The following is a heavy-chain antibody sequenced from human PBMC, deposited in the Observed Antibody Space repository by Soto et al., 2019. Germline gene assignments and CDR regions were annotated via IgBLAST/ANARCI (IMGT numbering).Heavy chain of an antibody. CDR3: TKDWVVVSTIPHL. Sequence: EEQLLQSGGGLVQPGGSLRLSCAASGFSFNDYAMSWIRQAPGKGLEWDSGISASGASIHYADSVKGRFIVSRDNSNNALYLQMSSLRVEDTAMYYCTKDWVVVSTIPHLWGQGTRVTVSS. J-gene: IGHJ5*02. CDR2: ISASGASI. CDR1: GFSFNDYA. D-gene: IGHD5-12*01. V-gene: IGHV3-23*01.